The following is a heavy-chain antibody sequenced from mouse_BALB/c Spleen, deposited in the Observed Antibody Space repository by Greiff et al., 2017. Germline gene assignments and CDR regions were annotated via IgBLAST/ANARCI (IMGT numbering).Heavy chain of an antibody. V-gene: IGHV3-2*02. CDR3: ASGAYGTLFAY. J-gene: IGHJ3*01. CDR1: GYSITSDYA. CDR2: ISYSGST. D-gene: IGHD2-1*01. Sequence: EVQLVESGPGLVKPSQSLSLTCTVTGYSITSDYAWDWIRQFPGNKLEWMGYISYSGSTSYNPSLKSRISITRDTSKNQFFLQLNSVTTEDTATYYCASGAYGTLFAYWGQGTLVTVSA.